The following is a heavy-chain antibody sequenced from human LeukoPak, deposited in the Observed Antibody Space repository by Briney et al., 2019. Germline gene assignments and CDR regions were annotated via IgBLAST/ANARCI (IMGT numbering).Heavy chain of an antibody. J-gene: IGHJ4*02. D-gene: IGHD6-13*01. CDR3: ARLYSSSLGRVFDY. CDR2: IYYSGST. CDR1: SGSTRTYS. Sequence: SETLSLTCIDISGSTRTYSWIWIRQPPLKALELIGYIYYSGSTNYNPSLKSRLTISVDTSKNQFSLRLSSVTAADTAVYYCARLYSSSLGRVFDYWGQGTLVTVSS. V-gene: IGHV4-59*01.